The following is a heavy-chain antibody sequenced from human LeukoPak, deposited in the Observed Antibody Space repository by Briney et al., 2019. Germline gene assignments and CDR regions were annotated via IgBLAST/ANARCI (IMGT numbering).Heavy chain of an antibody. CDR3: ARGRLSGYSYGYKLNY. CDR2: IIPIFGTA. Sequence: SVKVSCKASGGTFSSYAISWVRQAPGQWLEWMGGIIPIFGTANYAQKFQGRVTITTDESTSTAYMELSSLRSEDTAVYYCARGRLSGYSYGYKLNYWGQGTLVTVSS. D-gene: IGHD5-18*01. V-gene: IGHV1-69*05. J-gene: IGHJ4*02. CDR1: GGTFSSYA.